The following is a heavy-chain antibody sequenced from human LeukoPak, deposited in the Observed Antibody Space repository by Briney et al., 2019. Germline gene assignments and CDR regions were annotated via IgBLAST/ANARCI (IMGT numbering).Heavy chain of an antibody. Sequence: PGRSLRLSCAASGFTFRSYGMQWVRQAPGKGLEWVAVISYDGSNKFHADSVKGRFTISRDNSKNTVYLQMNSLRGEDTAVYYCAKDLRPMTTPGALNYWGQGTLVTVSS. CDR2: ISYDGSNK. CDR3: AKDLRPMTTPGALNY. CDR1: GFTFRSYG. D-gene: IGHD4-17*01. V-gene: IGHV3-30*18. J-gene: IGHJ4*02.